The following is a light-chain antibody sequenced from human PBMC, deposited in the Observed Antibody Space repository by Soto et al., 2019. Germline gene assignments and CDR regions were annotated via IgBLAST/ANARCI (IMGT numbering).Light chain of an antibody. CDR3: QKSYSTPPT. CDR2: AAS. Sequence: DIQMTHSPSSLSASVGDRVTITCRASQSISSYLNWYQQKPGKAPKLLIYAASSLQSGVPSRFSGSGSGTDFTLTISSLQPEDFATYYCQKSYSTPPTCGQGNTGDIK. J-gene: IGKJ1*01. V-gene: IGKV1-39*01. CDR1: QSISSY.